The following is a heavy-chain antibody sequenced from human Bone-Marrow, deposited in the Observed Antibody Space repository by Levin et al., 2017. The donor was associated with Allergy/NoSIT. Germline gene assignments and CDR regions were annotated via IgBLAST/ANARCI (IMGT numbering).Heavy chain of an antibody. J-gene: IGHJ6*02. D-gene: IGHD1-26*01. Sequence: PGGSLRLSCAASGFTFSSYAMHWVRQAPGKGLEWVAVISYDGSNKYYADSVKGRFTISRDNSKNTLYLQMNSLRAEDTAVYYCASHGLYRYSGSYPVYGMDVWGQGTTVTVSS. CDR2: ISYDGSNK. CDR1: GFTFSSYA. CDR3: ASHGLYRYSGSYPVYGMDV. V-gene: IGHV3-30-3*01.